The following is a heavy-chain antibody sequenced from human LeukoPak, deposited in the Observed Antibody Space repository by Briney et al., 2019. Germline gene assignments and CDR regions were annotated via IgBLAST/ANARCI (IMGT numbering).Heavy chain of an antibody. Sequence: PGGSLRLSCAASGFTFGLYAINWVRQAPGKGLEWVSYISSSGSTIYYADSVKGRFTISRDNAKNSLYLQMNSLRAEDTAVYYCAELGITMIGGVWGKGTTVTISS. V-gene: IGHV3-48*03. CDR2: ISSSGSTI. D-gene: IGHD3-10*02. CDR3: AELGITMIGGV. J-gene: IGHJ6*04. CDR1: GFTFGLYA.